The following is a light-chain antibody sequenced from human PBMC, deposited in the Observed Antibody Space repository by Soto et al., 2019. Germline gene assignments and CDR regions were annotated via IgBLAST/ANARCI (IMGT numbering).Light chain of an antibody. V-gene: IGLV1-51*01. Sequence: QAVVTQPPSVSAAPGQSVTISCTGSGYNIGNNYVYWYQQHPGTAPKLLIYYDNKRPSGIPDRFSGSKSGTSATLGITGLQTGDEANYDCGTWYSSLSAGGVFGGGTKLTVL. CDR3: GTWYSSLSAGGV. J-gene: IGLJ2*01. CDR2: YDN. CDR1: GYNIGNNY.